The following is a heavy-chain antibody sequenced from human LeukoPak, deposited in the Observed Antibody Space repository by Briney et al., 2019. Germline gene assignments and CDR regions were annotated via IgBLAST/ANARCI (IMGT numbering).Heavy chain of an antibody. CDR3: ARDADTSRYYGGYSYYYGMAV. CDR1: GFTFSSYW. J-gene: IGHJ6*02. V-gene: IGHV3-7*01. D-gene: IGHD3-22*01. CDR2: IKQDGSEN. Sequence: GGSLRRSCAASGFTFSSYWMSWLRPAPGQGLEGVANIKQDGSENSYVDSVKVPITISRDNAKNSLYLQMNNLRAEDTAVYYCARDADTSRYYGGYSYYYGMAVWGQESTVTVSS.